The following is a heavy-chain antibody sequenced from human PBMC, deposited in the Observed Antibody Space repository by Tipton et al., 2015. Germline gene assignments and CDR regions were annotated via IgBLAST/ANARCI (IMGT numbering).Heavy chain of an antibody. CDR1: GYSISSGYY. CDR3: ADPLYCSGGGCYPSGY. Sequence: TLSLTCDVSGYSISSGYYWGWIRQPPGKGLEWIGTIYYTGSTSYNPSLKSRVTISVDTSKNQFSLKLSSVTAADTAVYYCADPLYCSGGGCYPSGYWGQGTLVTVSS. J-gene: IGHJ4*02. CDR2: IYYTGST. V-gene: IGHV4-38-2*01. D-gene: IGHD2-15*01.